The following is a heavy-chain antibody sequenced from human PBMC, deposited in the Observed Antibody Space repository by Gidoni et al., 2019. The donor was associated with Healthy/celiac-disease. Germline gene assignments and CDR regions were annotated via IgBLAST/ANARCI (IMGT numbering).Heavy chain of an antibody. D-gene: IGHD3-10*01. V-gene: IGHV3-23*01. CDR2: IRGSGGST. Sequence: EVQLLESGRGFVQPGVSRRRSCTASGLPFSSDAMSWVRQAPGKGLGGASAIRGSGGSTYYADPVKGRFTISRDNSKNTLYLQMNSLRAEDTAVYYCAKDRGGAGRGAFDYWGQGTLVTVSS. CDR1: GLPFSSDA. CDR3: AKDRGGAGRGAFDY. J-gene: IGHJ4*02.